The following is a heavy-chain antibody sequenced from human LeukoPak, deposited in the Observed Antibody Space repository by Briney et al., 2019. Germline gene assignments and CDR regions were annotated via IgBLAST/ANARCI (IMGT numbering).Heavy chain of an antibody. CDR1: GFTFSSYS. D-gene: IGHD6-13*01. J-gene: IGHJ4*02. Sequence: GGSLRLSCAASGFTFSSYSMNWVRQAPGKGLEWVANIKQDGSEKYYVDSVKGRFTISRDNAKNSLYLQMNSLRAEDAAVYYCAKDHRIAAAGKGGYFDYWGQGTLVTVSS. CDR3: AKDHRIAAAGKGGYFDY. V-gene: IGHV3-7*01. CDR2: IKQDGSEK.